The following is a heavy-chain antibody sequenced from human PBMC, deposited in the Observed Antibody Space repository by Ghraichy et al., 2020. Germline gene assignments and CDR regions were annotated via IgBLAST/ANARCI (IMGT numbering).Heavy chain of an antibody. CDR2: IKVDGSEK. D-gene: IGHD6-19*01. V-gene: IGHV3-7*01. Sequence: GGSLRLSCEVSGFSSRSYWMSWVRQAPGKGLEWVAKIKVDGSEKYYVDSVKGRFTISRDNAKNSLFLQMNSLRADDTAVYYCARESVAGGTYYYYYMDVWGKGTTGTVSS. CDR3: ARESVAGGTYYYYYMDV. CDR1: GFSSRSYW. J-gene: IGHJ6*03.